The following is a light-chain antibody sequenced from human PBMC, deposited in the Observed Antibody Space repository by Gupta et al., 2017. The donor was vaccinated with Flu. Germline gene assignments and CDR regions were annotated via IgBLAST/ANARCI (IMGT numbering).Light chain of an antibody. CDR2: NDS. Sequence: SYELTQPPSVSVSPGQTARITCSEDGLPKQYAYWYQQKPGQAPMVVIYNDSERPPGIPERFAGYSSGTIVKWTITGVQAEDEADDDGQSADSSGTCEGFGGGTKLTV. V-gene: IGLV3-25*02. CDR1: GLPKQY. J-gene: IGLJ2*01. CDR3: QSADSSGTCEG.